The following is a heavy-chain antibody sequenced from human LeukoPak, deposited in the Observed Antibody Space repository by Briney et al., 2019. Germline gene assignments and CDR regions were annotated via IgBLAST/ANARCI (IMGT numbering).Heavy chain of an antibody. CDR1: GGTFSSYA. D-gene: IGHD3-3*01. CDR2: IIPIFGTA. V-gene: IGHV1-69*06. Sequence: ASVTVSRKASGGTFSSYAISWVRQAPGQGLEWMGGIIPIFGTANYAQKFQGRVTITADKYTSTAYMELSSLRSEDTAVYYCASYDFWSGYETNNWFDPWGQGTLVTVSS. CDR3: ASYDFWSGYETNNWFDP. J-gene: IGHJ5*02.